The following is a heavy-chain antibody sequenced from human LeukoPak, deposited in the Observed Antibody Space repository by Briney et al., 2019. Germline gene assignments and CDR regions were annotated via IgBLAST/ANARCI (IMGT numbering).Heavy chain of an antibody. V-gene: IGHV3-30-3*01. Sequence: GGSLRLSCAASGFTFSSYAMHWVRQAPGKGLEWVAVISYDGSNKYYADSVKGRFTISRDNSKNTLYLQMNSLRAEDTAVYYCARHRDSSSWYSSFDYWGQGTLVTVSS. J-gene: IGHJ4*02. CDR2: ISYDGSNK. CDR1: GFTFSSYA. CDR3: ARHRDSSSWYSSFDY. D-gene: IGHD6-13*01.